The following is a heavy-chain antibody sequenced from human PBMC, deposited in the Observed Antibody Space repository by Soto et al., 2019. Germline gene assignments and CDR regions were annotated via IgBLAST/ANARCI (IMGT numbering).Heavy chain of an antibody. J-gene: IGHJ6*02. CDR3: ARGRRRVRGVNGMDV. D-gene: IGHD3-10*02. Sequence: SETLSLTCAVYGGSFSGYYWIWIRQPPGKGLEWIGEINHSGSTNYNPSLKSRVTISVDTSKNQFSLKLSSVTAADTAVYYCARGRRRVRGVNGMDVWGQGTTVTVSS. CDR1: GGSFSGYY. CDR2: INHSGST. V-gene: IGHV4-34*01.